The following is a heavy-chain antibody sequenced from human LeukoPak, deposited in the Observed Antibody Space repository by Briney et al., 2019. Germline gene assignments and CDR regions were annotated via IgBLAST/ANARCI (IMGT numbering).Heavy chain of an antibody. J-gene: IGHJ4*02. D-gene: IGHD6-19*01. CDR3: ARDRRYSSGWSISYYFDY. CDR2: IIPIFGIA. CDR1: GGTFSSYA. Sequence: SVKVSCKASGGTFSSYAISWVRQAPGQGLEWMGRIIPIFGIANYAQKFQGRVTITADKSTSTAYMELSRLRSDDTAVYYCARDRRYSSGWSISYYFDYWGQGTLVTVSS. V-gene: IGHV1-69*04.